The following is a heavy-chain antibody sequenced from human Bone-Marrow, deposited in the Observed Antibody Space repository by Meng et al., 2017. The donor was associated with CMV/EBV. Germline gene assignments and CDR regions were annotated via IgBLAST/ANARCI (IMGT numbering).Heavy chain of an antibody. CDR1: GFTFSDYY. V-gene: IGHV3-11*06. Sequence: GGSLRLSCAASGFTFSDYYMSWIRQAPGKGLEWVSYISSSSSYIYYADSVKGRFTISRDNSKNTLYLQMNSLRAEDTAVYYCARDRPYSSPDKYYYYYGMDVWGQGTTVTVSS. D-gene: IGHD6-13*01. J-gene: IGHJ6*02. CDR2: ISSSSSYI. CDR3: ARDRPYSSPDKYYYYYGMDV.